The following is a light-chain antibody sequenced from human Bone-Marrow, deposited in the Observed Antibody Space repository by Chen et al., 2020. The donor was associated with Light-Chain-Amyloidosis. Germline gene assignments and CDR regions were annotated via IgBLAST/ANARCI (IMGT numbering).Light chain of an antibody. Sequence: QSVLTQPPSVSGAPGQRVTVSCTGSGSTIGAGFAVHWYQQLPGAAPKLLIYDNNNRPSGVPDRFSVSTSGDSASLAISGLKADDESDYYCQFYDTGLAGSWVFGGGTKLSVL. CDR3: QFYDTGLAGSWV. CDR1: GSTIGAGFA. J-gene: IGLJ3*02. V-gene: IGLV1-40*01. CDR2: DNN.